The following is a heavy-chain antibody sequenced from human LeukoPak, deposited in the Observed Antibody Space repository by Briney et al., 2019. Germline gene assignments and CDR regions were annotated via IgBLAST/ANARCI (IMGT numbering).Heavy chain of an antibody. J-gene: IGHJ4*02. D-gene: IGHD5-24*01. Sequence: GGSLRLSCVGSGFTFSDYWMSWVRQAPGNGLEWVANIKQDGSEKDYVDALKGRFTISRDNAKNSLYLQMNSLRAEDTAVYYCARWLELMRNFDWWGQGTLVTVSS. V-gene: IGHV3-7*04. CDR2: IKQDGSEK. CDR3: ARWLELMRNFDW. CDR1: GFTFSDYW.